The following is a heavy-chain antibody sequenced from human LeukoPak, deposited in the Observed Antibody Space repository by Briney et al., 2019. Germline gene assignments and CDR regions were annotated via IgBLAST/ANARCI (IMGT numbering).Heavy chain of an antibody. Sequence: GASVKVSCKVSGYTLTELSMHWVRQAPGKGLEWMGGFDPEDGETIYAQKFQGGVTMTEDTSTDTAYMELGSLRSEDTAVYYCATGLLMGATQPRDYWGQGTLVTVSS. CDR3: ATGLLMGATQPRDY. J-gene: IGHJ4*02. CDR2: FDPEDGET. CDR1: GYTLTELS. V-gene: IGHV1-24*01. D-gene: IGHD1-26*01.